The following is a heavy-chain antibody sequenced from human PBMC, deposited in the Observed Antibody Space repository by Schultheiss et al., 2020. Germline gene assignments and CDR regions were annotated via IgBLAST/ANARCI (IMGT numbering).Heavy chain of an antibody. CDR2: ISGSGGST. J-gene: IGHJ1*01. CDR1: GFTFSSYA. V-gene: IGHV3-23*01. D-gene: IGHD3-22*01. Sequence: GGSLRLSCAASGFTFSSYAMSWVRQAPGKGLEWVSAISGSGGSTYYADSVKGRFTISRDNPRNTLYLQMNSLRAEDTAVYYCARERSSGYSNLAEYFQHWGQGTLVTVSS. CDR3: ARERSSGYSNLAEYFQH.